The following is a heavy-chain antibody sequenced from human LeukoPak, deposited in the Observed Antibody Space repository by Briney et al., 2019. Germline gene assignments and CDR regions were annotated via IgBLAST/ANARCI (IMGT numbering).Heavy chain of an antibody. J-gene: IGHJ1*01. CDR2: INGDGSTT. CDR3: ATGNYYDSRGYYTFGH. D-gene: IGHD3-22*01. V-gene: IGHV3-74*01. Sequence: GGSLRLSCAASGFTFSRYWMHWVRQAPGKGLVWVSRINGDGSTTSYADSVKGGFTISRDNAKNTLYLQVNSLRAEDTAVYYCATGNYYDSRGYYTFGHWGQGTLVTVSS. CDR1: GFTFSRYW.